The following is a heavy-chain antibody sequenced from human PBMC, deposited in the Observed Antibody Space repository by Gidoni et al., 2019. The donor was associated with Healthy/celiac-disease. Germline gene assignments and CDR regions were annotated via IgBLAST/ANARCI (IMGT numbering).Heavy chain of an antibody. CDR3: ARLAVACRNYFDY. Sequence: QLQLQESGPGLVKPSETLSLTCTVPGGAISSSSYYWGWIRQPPGKWREWIGSILYLGSTYYNPSLKSRVTISVDTSKNQFSLKLSSVTAADTAVYYCARLAVACRNYFDYWGQGTLVTVSS. CDR1: GGAISSSSYY. J-gene: IGHJ4*02. CDR2: ILYLGST. D-gene: IGHD6-19*01. V-gene: IGHV4-39*01.